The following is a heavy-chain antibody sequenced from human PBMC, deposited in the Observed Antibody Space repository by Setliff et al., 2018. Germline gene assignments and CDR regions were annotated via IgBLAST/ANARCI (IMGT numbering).Heavy chain of an antibody. Sequence: GGSLRLSCAASGFTFSGYYMQWVRQAPGKGLEWVSYIGESGNNIHYADSVKGRFTVSRDNSKNTLYLQMNILRPEDTALYYCVRDSSADYYDNDYFKYWGQGALVTVSS. D-gene: IGHD2-21*02. CDR2: IGESGNNI. V-gene: IGHV3-48*01. CDR3: VRDSSADYYDNDYFKY. J-gene: IGHJ1*01. CDR1: GFTFSGYY.